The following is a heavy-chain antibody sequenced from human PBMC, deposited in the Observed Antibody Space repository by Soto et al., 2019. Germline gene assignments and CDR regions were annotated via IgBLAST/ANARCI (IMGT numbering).Heavy chain of an antibody. V-gene: IGHV4-31*03. Sequence: QVQLQESGPGLVKPSQALSLTCTVSGGSISSGDPYWSWIHQHPGKGLEWIGYIYYSGSTYYNPSLKSRVTISLDTSKNQFSLNLTSVTAADTAVYYCARYVPPDFDYWGQGTLVTVSS. J-gene: IGHJ4*02. CDR1: GGSISSGDPY. CDR2: IYYSGST. CDR3: ARYVPPDFDY. D-gene: IGHD2-2*01.